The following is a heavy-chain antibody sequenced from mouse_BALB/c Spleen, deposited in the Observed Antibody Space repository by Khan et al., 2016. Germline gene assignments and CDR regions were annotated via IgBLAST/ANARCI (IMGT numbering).Heavy chain of an antibody. Sequence: QVQLKQSGPGLVQPSQSLSITCTVSGFSLTSYGVHWVRQSPGKGLEWLGVIWNGGSTDYNAAFISRLSISKDNSKSQVFFKMNSLQADDTAIYYCARDYYYAMDYWGQGTSVTVSS. V-gene: IGHV2-4-1*01. J-gene: IGHJ4*01. CDR3: ARDYYYAMDY. CDR1: GFSLTSYG. CDR2: IWNGGST.